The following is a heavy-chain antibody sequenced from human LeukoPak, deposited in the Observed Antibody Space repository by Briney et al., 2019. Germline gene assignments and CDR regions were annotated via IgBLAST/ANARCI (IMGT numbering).Heavy chain of an antibody. J-gene: IGHJ4*02. D-gene: IGHD1-26*01. CDR1: GFTVSNNY. CDR2: IYNDGST. CDR3: ARVLSGSYEWGYYDY. V-gene: IGHV3-53*01. Sequence: GGSLRLSCAASGFTVSNNYMTWVRQAPGKGLEWVSVIYNDGSTYYADSVKGRFTSFRDNSKNTLYLQMNSLRAEDTAVYYCARVLSGSYEWGYYDYWGQGTLVAVSS.